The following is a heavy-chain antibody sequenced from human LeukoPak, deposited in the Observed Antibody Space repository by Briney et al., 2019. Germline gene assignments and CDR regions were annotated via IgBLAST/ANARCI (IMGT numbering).Heavy chain of an antibody. CDR2: ISGDGGST. CDR1: GFTFDDYA. Sequence: GGSLRPSCAASGFTFDDYAMHWVRQAPGKGLEWVSLISGDGGSTYYADSVKGRFTISRDNSKNSLYLQMNSLRTEDTALYYCAKAGTYYDFWSGYHPYYFDYWGQGTLVTVSS. CDR3: AKAGTYYDFWSGYHPYYFDY. V-gene: IGHV3-43*02. D-gene: IGHD3-3*01. J-gene: IGHJ4*02.